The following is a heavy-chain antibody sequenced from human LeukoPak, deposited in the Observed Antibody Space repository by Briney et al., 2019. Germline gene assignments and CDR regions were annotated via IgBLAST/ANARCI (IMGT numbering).Heavy chain of an antibody. CDR3: ARSYQWFGEPYGMDV. CDR1: GYTFTGYY. CDR2: INPNSGGT. Sequence: ASVKVSCEASGYTFTGYYMHWVRQAPGQGLEWMGRINPNSGGTNYAQKFQGRVTMTRDTSISTAYMELSRLRSDDTAVYYCARSYQWFGEPYGMDVWGQGTTVTVSS. V-gene: IGHV1-2*06. D-gene: IGHD3-10*01. J-gene: IGHJ6*02.